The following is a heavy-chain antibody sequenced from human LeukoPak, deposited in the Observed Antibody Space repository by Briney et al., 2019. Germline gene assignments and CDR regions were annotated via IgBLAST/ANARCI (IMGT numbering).Heavy chain of an antibody. CDR3: ARDRPLAGFKD. Sequence: ASVKVSCKASGYTFTGYYMHWVRQAPGQGLEWMGWISAYNGNTNYAQKLQGRVTMTTDTSTSTAYMELRGLRSDDTAVYYCARDRPLAGFKDWGQGTLVTVSS. J-gene: IGHJ4*02. CDR2: ISAYNGNT. V-gene: IGHV1-18*04. CDR1: GYTFTGYY. D-gene: IGHD6-25*01.